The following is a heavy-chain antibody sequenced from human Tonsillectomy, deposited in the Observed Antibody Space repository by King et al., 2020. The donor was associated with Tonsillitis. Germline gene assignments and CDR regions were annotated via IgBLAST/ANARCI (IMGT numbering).Heavy chain of an antibody. CDR1: GFTFSTSP. Sequence: VQLVESGGGLVQPGGSLRLSCAASGFTFSTSPMNWVRQAPGKGLECVASISYSGGATSYADSVRGRFTISRDISKNTLYLQMDSLRAADTAVYYCAKAVYYDFLGFDYWGQGTLVTVSS. J-gene: IGHJ4*02. CDR3: AKAVYYDFLGFDY. V-gene: IGHV3-23*04. CDR2: ISYSGGAT. D-gene: IGHD3-3*01.